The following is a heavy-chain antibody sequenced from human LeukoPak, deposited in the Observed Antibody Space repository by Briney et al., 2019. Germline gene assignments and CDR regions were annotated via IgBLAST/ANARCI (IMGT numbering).Heavy chain of an antibody. V-gene: IGHV3-21*01. D-gene: IGHD6-13*01. J-gene: IGHJ4*02. Sequence: PGGSLRLSCAASGFTFSSYSMNWVRQAPGKGLEWVSSISSSSSYKYYADSVKGRFTISRDNAKNSLYLQMNSLRAEDTAVYYCARDVETYAAAEEYYFDYWGQGTLVTVSS. CDR3: ARDVETYAAAEEYYFDY. CDR2: ISSSSSYK. CDR1: GFTFSSYS.